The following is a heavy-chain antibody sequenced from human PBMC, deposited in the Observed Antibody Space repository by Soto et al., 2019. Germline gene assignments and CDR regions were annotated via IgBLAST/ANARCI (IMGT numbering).Heavy chain of an antibody. Sequence: ASVKVSCKASGYTFTSYDINWVRQATGQGLEWMGWMNPNSGNTGYAQKFQGRVTMTRNTSISTAYMELSSLRSEDTAVYYCAGIAVAGPGWFDPWGQGTLVNVSS. D-gene: IGHD6-19*01. CDR3: AGIAVAGPGWFDP. J-gene: IGHJ5*02. CDR2: MNPNSGNT. V-gene: IGHV1-8*01. CDR1: GYTFTSYD.